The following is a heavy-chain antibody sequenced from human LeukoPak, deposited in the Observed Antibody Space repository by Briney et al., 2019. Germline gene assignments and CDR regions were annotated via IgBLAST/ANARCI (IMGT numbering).Heavy chain of an antibody. V-gene: IGHV3-30*01. CDR3: ATPYSSSWVDY. Sequence: GGSLRLSCAASGSTFSSYAMHWVRQAPGKGLEWVAVISYDGSNKYYVDSVKGRFTISRDNSKNTLYLQTDSLRTEDTAVYYCATPYSSSWVDYWGQGTLVTVSS. CDR1: GSTFSSYA. J-gene: IGHJ4*02. D-gene: IGHD6-13*01. CDR2: ISYDGSNK.